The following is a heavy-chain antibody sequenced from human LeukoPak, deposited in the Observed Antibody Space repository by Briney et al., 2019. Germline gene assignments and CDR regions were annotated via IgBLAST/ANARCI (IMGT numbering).Heavy chain of an antibody. Sequence: ASAKVSCKASGYTFTGYYMHWVRQAPGQGLEWMGRINPNSGGTNYAQKFQGRVTMTRDTSISTAYMELSRLRSDDTAVYYCARVPPGEQWLVRGNWFDPWGQGTLVTVSS. CDR2: INPNSGGT. CDR3: ARVPPGEQWLVRGNWFDP. V-gene: IGHV1-2*06. D-gene: IGHD6-19*01. CDR1: GYTFTGYY. J-gene: IGHJ5*02.